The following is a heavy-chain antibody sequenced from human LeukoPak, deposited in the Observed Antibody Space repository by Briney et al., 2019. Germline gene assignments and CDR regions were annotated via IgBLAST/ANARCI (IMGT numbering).Heavy chain of an antibody. CDR1: GYTFTSYG. Sequence: SVKVSCKASGYTFTSYGISWVRQAPGQGLEWMGRIIPILGIANYAQKFQGRVTITADKSTSTAYMELSSLRSEDTAVYYCARLTVTLYSYGSARDDYWGQGTLVTVSS. J-gene: IGHJ4*02. CDR3: ARLTVTLYSYGSARDDY. D-gene: IGHD5-18*01. CDR2: IIPILGIA. V-gene: IGHV1-69*04.